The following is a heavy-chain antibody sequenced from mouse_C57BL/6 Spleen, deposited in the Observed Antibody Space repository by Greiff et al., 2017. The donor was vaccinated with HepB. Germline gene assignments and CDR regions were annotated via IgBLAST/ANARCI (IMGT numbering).Heavy chain of an antibody. CDR3: ERWGVVATRFDY. V-gene: IGHV1-64*01. D-gene: IGHD1-1*01. J-gene: IGHJ2*01. CDR2: IHPNSGST. Sequence: VQLQQPGAELVKLGASVKLSCKASGYTFTSYWMHWVKQRPGQGLEWIGMIHPNSGSTNYNEKFKSKATLTVDKSSSTAYMQLSSLTSEDSAVYYCERWGVVATRFDYWGQGTTLTVSS. CDR1: GYTFTSYW.